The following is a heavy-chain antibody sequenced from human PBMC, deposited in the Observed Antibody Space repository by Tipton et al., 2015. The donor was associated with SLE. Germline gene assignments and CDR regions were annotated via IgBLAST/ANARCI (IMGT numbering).Heavy chain of an antibody. V-gene: IGHV3-23*03. D-gene: IGHD7-27*01. Sequence: SLRLSCAASGFTFDDYAMSWVRQAPGKGLEWVSVIYSGGSTYYADSVKGRFTISRDNSKNTLYLQMNSLRAEDTAVYYCAKSPPWGLRAFDIWGQGTMVTVSS. J-gene: IGHJ3*02. CDR1: GFTFDDYA. CDR3: AKSPPWGLRAFDI. CDR2: IYSGGST.